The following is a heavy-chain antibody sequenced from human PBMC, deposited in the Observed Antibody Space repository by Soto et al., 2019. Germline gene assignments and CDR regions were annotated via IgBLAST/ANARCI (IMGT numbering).Heavy chain of an antibody. V-gene: IGHV3-23*01. J-gene: IGHJ6*02. CDR1: GFTFSTYA. Sequence: EVQLLESGGGLVQPGGSLRLSCAASGFTFSTYAMSWVRQAPGKGLEWVSAISGSGGSTYYADSVKGRFTISRDNSKNTLYLQMNSLSAKDTAVYYCAKDARIVVVPAAIGMDVWGQGTTVTVSS. CDR3: AKDARIVVVPAAIGMDV. D-gene: IGHD2-2*01. CDR2: ISGSGGST.